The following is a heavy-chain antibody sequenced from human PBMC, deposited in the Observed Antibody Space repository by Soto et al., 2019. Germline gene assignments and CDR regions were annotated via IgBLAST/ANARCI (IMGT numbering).Heavy chain of an antibody. CDR1: GFTFSSYW. Sequence: EVQLVESGGGLVQPGGSLRLSCAASGFTFSSYWMHWVRQAPGKGLVWVSRINSDGSSKYYADSVKGRFTISRDNSKNTLYLQMNSLRADDTAVYDCARLAPGDGNAFDIWGQGTMVTVSS. V-gene: IGHV3-74*01. CDR3: ARLAPGDGNAFDI. CDR2: INSDGSSK. J-gene: IGHJ3*02.